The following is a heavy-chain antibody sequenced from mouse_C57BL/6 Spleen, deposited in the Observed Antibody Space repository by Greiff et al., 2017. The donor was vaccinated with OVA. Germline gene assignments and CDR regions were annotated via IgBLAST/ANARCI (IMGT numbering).Heavy chain of an antibody. D-gene: IGHD1-1*01. CDR1: GFTFSSYA. CDR3: TNYYGSSYDAMDY. CDR2: ISSGGDYI. V-gene: IGHV5-9-1*02. J-gene: IGHJ4*01. Sequence: EVQLQESGEGLVKPGGSLKLSCAASGFTFSSYAMSWVRQTPEKRLEWVAYISSGGDYIYYADTVKGRFTISRDNARNTLYLQMSSLKSEDTAMYYCTNYYGSSYDAMDYWGQGTSVTVSS.